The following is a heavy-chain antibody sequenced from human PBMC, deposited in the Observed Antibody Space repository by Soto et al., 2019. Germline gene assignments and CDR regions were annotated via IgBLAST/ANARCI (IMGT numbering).Heavy chain of an antibody. Sequence: SETLSLTCTVSGGSISSSSYYWGWIRQPPGKGLEWIGSIYYSGSTYYNPSLKSRVTISVDTSKNQFSLKLSSVTAADTAVYYCASRINSGWYDGDDYWGQGTLVTVSS. D-gene: IGHD6-19*01. J-gene: IGHJ4*02. V-gene: IGHV4-39*01. CDR3: ASRINSGWYDGDDY. CDR1: GGSISSSSYY. CDR2: IYYSGST.